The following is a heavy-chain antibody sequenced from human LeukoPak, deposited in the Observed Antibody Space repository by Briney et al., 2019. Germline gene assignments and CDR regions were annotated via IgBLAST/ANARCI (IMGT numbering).Heavy chain of an antibody. V-gene: IGHV3-15*01. CDR2: IKSKTDGGTT. D-gene: IGHD3-22*01. CDR3: TTEAYYYDSSGYYPIDY. CDR1: GFTFSNAW. Sequence: PGGSLRLSCAASGFTFSNAWMSWVRQAPGKGLEWVGRIKSKTDGGTTDYAAPVKGRFTISRDDSKNTLYLQMNSLKTEDTAVYYCTTEAYYYDSSGYYPIDYWGQGTLVTVSS. J-gene: IGHJ4*02.